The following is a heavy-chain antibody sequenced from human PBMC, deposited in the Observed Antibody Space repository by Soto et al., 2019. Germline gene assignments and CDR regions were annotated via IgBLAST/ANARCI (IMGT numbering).Heavy chain of an antibody. V-gene: IGHV4-34*01. J-gene: IGHJ3*02. CDR2: INHSGST. D-gene: IGHD3-16*01. CDR3: AIGLKGLPLGELVAFDI. Sequence: WIGEINHSGSTNYNPSLKSRVTISVDTYKNQFSLKLSSVTAADTAVFFCAIGLKGLPLGELVAFDIWGQGTMVTVS.